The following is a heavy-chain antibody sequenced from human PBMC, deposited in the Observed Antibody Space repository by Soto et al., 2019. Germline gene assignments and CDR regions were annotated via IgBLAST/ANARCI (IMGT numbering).Heavy chain of an antibody. Sequence: PSETLSLTCTVSGGSISSSSYCWGWIRKPPGKGLEWIGSIYYSGSTYYNPSLKSRVTISVDTSKNQFSLKLSSVTAADTAVYYRARLIIGRDYGDTLPPWGQGTLVTVSS. D-gene: IGHD4-17*01. CDR1: GGSISSSSYC. J-gene: IGHJ5*02. V-gene: IGHV4-39*01. CDR2: IYYSGST. CDR3: ARLIIGRDYGDTLPP.